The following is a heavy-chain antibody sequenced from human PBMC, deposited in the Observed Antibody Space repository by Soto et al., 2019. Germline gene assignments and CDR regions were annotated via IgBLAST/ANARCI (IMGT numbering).Heavy chain of an antibody. CDR2: ISGSGVRT. CDR1: GFIFSTSGSAFSRYA. D-gene: IGHD6-19*01. Sequence: PGGSLRLSCAASGFIFSTSGSAFSRYAMTWVRQTPGKALEWVSSISGSGVRTYYSDSVRGRFTISRDNSKDRLYLEMNSVRAEDTAVYYYCAILPGITVAGPTYSFDPWGQGTLVTVSS. J-gene: IGHJ5*02. V-gene: IGHV3-23*01. CDR3: AILPGITVAGPTYSFDP.